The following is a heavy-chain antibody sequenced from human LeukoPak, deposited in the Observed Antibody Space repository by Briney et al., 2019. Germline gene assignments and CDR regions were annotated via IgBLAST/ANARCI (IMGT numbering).Heavy chain of an antibody. V-gene: IGHV3-23*01. J-gene: IGHJ4*02. CDR3: VKDRTGTYTLDY. CDR2: ISGRGDTA. Sequence: GESLRLSCAASGFTFIRYAMSWVRQPPGKGLEWVSRISGRGDTANYADSVKGRFTISRDNSKNTLNLQMNSLRAEDTAVYYCVKDRTGTYTLDYWGQGTLVTVSS. D-gene: IGHD3-10*01. CDR1: GFTFIRYA.